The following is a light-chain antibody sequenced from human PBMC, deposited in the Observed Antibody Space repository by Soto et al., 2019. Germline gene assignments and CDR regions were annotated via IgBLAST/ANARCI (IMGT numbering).Light chain of an antibody. V-gene: IGLV3-21*02. J-gene: IGLJ2*01. Sequence: SYELTQPPSVSVAPGQTARIACGGNNIGSKNVHWYQQKPCQAPVLVVYDDSDRPSGIPERFSGSNSGNTATMTISWVEAGDEADYYYHVWYGSSDHVVFGGGTKLTVL. CDR3: HVWYGSSDHVV. CDR2: DDS. CDR1: NIGSKN.